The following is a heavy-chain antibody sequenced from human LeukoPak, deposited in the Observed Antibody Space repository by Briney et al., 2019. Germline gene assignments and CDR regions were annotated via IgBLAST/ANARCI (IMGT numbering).Heavy chain of an antibody. CDR2: INPNSGGT. CDR3: ASRSGSYIITPPDY. CDR1: GYSFTSYW. D-gene: IGHD3-10*01. J-gene: IGHJ4*02. Sequence: GESLKISCKGSGYSFTSYWIGWVRQAPGQGLEWMGWINPNSGGTNYAQKFQGRVTMTRDTSISTAYMELSRLRSDDTAVYYCASRSGSYIITPPDYWGQGTLVTVSS. V-gene: IGHV1-2*02.